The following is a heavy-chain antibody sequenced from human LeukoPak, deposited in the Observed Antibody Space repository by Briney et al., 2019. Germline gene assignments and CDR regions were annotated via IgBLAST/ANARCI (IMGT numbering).Heavy chain of an antibody. CDR3: AKGHRGVISPFEY. CDR1: RFTFSSYG. V-gene: IGHV3-30*18. Sequence: GRSPRLSCAASRFTFSSYGIHWVRPAPGKGLERVAVISYDGSNKYYADSVKGRFPISRDNSKNALYLQMNSLRAEDTAVYYCAKGHRGVISPFEYWGQGTLVTVSS. J-gene: IGHJ4*02. CDR2: ISYDGSNK. D-gene: IGHD3-10*01.